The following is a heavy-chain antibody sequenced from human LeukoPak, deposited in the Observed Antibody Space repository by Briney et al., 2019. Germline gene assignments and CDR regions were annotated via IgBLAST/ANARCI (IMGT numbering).Heavy chain of an antibody. CDR3: ARGRPHGNDY. CDR2: IASDGSST. J-gene: IGHJ4*02. CDR1: GFTFSSYW. Sequence: PGGSLRLSCAASGFTFSSYWMNWVRQAPGKGLVWVSRIASDGSSTTYADSVKSRFSISRDNAKNTLYLQMNSLRVEDTAVYYCARGRPHGNDYWGQGTLVTASS. D-gene: IGHD4-23*01. V-gene: IGHV3-74*01.